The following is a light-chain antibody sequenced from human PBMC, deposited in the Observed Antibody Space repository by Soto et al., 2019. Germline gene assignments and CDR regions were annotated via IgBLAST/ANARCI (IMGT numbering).Light chain of an antibody. CDR2: DVS. J-gene: IGLJ2*01. V-gene: IGLV2-8*01. CDR3: ISYGGNHTFV. Sequence: QSALTQPPSVSGSPGQSVTISCTGTSSDVGTYDYVSWYQQHPGEAPKLIIYDVSKRPSGVPHRFSGSKSANTAALTVSGLQSEDEADYHCISYGGNHTFVFGGGTKLTVL. CDR1: SSDVGTYDY.